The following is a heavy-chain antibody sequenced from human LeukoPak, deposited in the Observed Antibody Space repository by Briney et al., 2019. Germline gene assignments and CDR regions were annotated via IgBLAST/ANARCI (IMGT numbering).Heavy chain of an antibody. V-gene: IGHV3-21*01. CDR1: GFTVSSNY. CDR3: ARDRYDSSGYIPNGFDI. J-gene: IGHJ3*02. CDR2: ISSSSSYI. D-gene: IGHD3-22*01. Sequence: GGSLRLSCAASGFTVSSNYMNWVRQAPGKGLEWVSSISSSSSYIYYADSVKGRFTISRDNAKNSLYLQMNSLRAEDTAVYYCARDRYDSSGYIPNGFDIWGQGTMVTVSS.